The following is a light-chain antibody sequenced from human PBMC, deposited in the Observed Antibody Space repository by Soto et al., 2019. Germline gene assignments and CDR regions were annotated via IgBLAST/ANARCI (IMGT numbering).Light chain of an antibody. Sequence: IQLTQSPSSLSASVGDRVTITCRASQSINNYLNWYQQKSGTAPKLLIYASSSLQSGVPSRFSGGGSGTDFTLTINSLQPEDFATYYCQQSFTIPPWTFGQGTKVDI. V-gene: IGKV1-39*01. CDR3: QQSFTIPPWT. CDR1: QSINNY. CDR2: ASS. J-gene: IGKJ1*01.